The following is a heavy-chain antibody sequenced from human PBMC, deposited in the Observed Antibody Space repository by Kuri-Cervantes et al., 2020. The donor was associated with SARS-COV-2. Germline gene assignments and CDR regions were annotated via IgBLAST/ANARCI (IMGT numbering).Heavy chain of an antibody. CDR2: ISYDGTNK. Sequence: GESLKISCVASGFTFSSYGMHWVRQAPGKGLEWVAVISYDGTNKYFADSVKGRFTISRDNSKNTLYLQMNSLRAEDTAVYYCAREGAFDNYYYYYMDVWGKGTTVTVSS. J-gene: IGHJ6*03. CDR1: GFTFSSYG. V-gene: IGHV3-30*03. CDR3: AREGAFDNYYYYYMDV. D-gene: IGHD1-26*01.